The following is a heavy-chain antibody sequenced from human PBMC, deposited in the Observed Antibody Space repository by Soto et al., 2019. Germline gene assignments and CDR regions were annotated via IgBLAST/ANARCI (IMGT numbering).Heavy chain of an antibody. D-gene: IGHD5-12*01. CDR1: GGSISTYY. Sequence: SETLSLTCRVSGGSISTYYWSWIRQPPGKGLEWIGYIHNGASTNYSPSLKSRVTISADTSKNQFSLKLNSVTAADTAVYFCARVKATLYRHYYFDYWGQGTPVTVSS. CDR3: ARVKATLYRHYYFDY. V-gene: IGHV4-59*01. J-gene: IGHJ4*02. CDR2: IHNGAST.